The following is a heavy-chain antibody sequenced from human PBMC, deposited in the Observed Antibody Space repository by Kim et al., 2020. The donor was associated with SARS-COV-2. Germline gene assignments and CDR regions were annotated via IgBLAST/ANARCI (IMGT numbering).Heavy chain of an antibody. CDR1: GFTFSSYG. V-gene: IGHV3-30*03. CDR2: ISYDGSNK. Sequence: GGSLRLSCAASGFTFSSYGMHWVRQAPGKGLEWVAVISYDGSNKYYADSVKGRFTISRDNSKNTLYLQMNSLRAEDTAVYYCARSGYDWYNFDYWGQGTLVTVSS. CDR3: ARSGYDWYNFDY. J-gene: IGHJ4*02. D-gene: IGHD5-12*01.